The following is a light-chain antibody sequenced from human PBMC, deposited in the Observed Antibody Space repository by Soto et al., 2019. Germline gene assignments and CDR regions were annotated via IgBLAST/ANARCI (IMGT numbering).Light chain of an antibody. J-gene: IGLJ2*01. CDR2: GNN. CDR1: SSNIGAGFD. CDR3: QSFDTSLGRSV. Sequence: QSVLTQPPSVSGAPGQRVNIPCTGTSSNIGAGFDVHWYQHLPGTAPKLLIYGNNHRPSGVPDRFSGSKSGTSASLAITGLQAEDEADYSCQSFDTSLGRSVFGGGTKLTVL. V-gene: IGLV1-40*01.